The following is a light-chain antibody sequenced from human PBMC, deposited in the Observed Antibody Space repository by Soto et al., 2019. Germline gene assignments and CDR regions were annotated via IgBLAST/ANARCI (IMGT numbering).Light chain of an antibody. Sequence: IQMTQSPSTLSGTEGDRVTITCRASQTISSWLAWYQQKPGKAPKLLIYKASTLKSGVPSRFSGSGSGTEFTLTISSLQPDDFATYYCQQYQIDWTFGQGTMVDIK. CDR1: QTISSW. V-gene: IGKV1-5*03. CDR3: QQYQIDWT. CDR2: KAS. J-gene: IGKJ1*01.